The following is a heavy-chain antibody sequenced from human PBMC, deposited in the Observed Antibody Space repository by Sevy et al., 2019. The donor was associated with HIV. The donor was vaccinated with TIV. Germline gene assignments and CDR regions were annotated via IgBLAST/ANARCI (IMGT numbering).Heavy chain of an antibody. J-gene: IGHJ1*01. Sequence: ASVKVSCKASGYTFTGYYMHWVRQAPGQGLEWMGWINPNSGGTNYAQKFQGRVTMTRDTSISTAYMELSRLRSDDTAVYYCARVLYDFWSGYYTPSEYFQHWGQGTLVTVSS. CDR1: GYTFTGYY. CDR2: INPNSGGT. CDR3: ARVLYDFWSGYYTPSEYFQH. V-gene: IGHV1-2*02. D-gene: IGHD3-3*01.